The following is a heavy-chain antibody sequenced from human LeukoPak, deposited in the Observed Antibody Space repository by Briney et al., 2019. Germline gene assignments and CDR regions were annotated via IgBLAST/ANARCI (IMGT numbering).Heavy chain of an antibody. J-gene: IGHJ5*02. CDR2: INHSGST. CDR1: GGSISSGGYY. V-gene: IGHV4-31*03. D-gene: IGHD3-16*01. CDR3: ARERGEGGDWFHP. Sequence: SETLSLTCTVSGGSISSGGYYWSWIRQHPGKGLEWIGEINHSGSTNYNPSLKSRVTISVDTSKNQFSLKLSSVTAADTAVYFCARERGEGGDWFHPWGQGTPGHVSS.